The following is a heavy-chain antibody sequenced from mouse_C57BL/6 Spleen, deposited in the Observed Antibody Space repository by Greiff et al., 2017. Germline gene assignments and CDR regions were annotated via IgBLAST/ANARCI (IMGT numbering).Heavy chain of an antibody. V-gene: IGHV1-52*01. J-gene: IGHJ2*01. Sequence: QVQLQQPGAELVRPGSSVKLSCKASGYTFTSYWMHWVKQRPIQGLEWIGNIDPSDSETHYNQKFKDKATLTVDKSSSTAYMQLSSLTSEDSAVYYCAIHPGSSYDYFDYWGQGTTLTVSS. CDR3: AIHPGSSYDYFDY. CDR1: GYTFTSYW. D-gene: IGHD1-1*01. CDR2: IDPSDSET.